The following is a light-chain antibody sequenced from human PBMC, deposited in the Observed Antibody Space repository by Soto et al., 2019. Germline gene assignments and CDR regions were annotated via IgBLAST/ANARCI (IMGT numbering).Light chain of an antibody. CDR3: QQYSGYPFT. CDR1: QSISSW. Sequence: DIQMTQSPSTLSASVGDRVTITCRASQSISSWLAWDQQKPGKAPKLLIYKASSLESGVPSRFSGSGSGTEFTLTISSLQPDDFATYFCQQYSGYPFTFGPGTKVDIK. J-gene: IGKJ3*01. CDR2: KAS. V-gene: IGKV1-5*03.